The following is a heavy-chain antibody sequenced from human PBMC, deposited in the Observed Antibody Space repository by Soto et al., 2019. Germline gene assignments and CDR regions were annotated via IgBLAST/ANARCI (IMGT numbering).Heavy chain of an antibody. Sequence: HPGGSLRLSCAASGFTFSSDGMHWVRQAPGKGLEWVAVISYDGSNKYYADSVKGRFTISRDNSKNTLYLQMNSLRAEDTAVYYCAKQMDPRSGWYHYWGQGTLVTVSS. CDR2: ISYDGSNK. CDR3: AKQMDPRSGWYHY. D-gene: IGHD6-19*01. J-gene: IGHJ4*02. CDR1: GFTFSSDG. V-gene: IGHV3-30*18.